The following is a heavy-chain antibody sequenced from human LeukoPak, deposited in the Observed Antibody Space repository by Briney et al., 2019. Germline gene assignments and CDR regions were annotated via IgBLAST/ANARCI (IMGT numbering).Heavy chain of an antibody. D-gene: IGHD6-19*01. CDR3: ARGVAVAGTDY. J-gene: IGHJ4*02. CDR1: GGSISSYY. Sequence: SETLSLTCTVSGGSISSYYWSWIRQPPGKGLEWIGYIYYSGSTNYSPSLKSRVTISVDTSKNQFSLKLSSVTAADTAVYYCARGVAVAGTDYWGQGTLVTVSS. V-gene: IGHV4-59*01. CDR2: IYYSGST.